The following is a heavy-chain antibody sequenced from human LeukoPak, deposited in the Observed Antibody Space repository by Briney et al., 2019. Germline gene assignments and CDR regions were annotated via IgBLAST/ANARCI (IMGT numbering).Heavy chain of an antibody. V-gene: IGHV1-8*01. CDR2: MNPNSGKT. CDR1: GYTFTSYD. D-gene: IGHD3-3*01. CDR3: ARGEEYYDFWSGYHLYYFDY. J-gene: IGHJ4*02. Sequence: GASVKVSCKASGYTFTSYDINWVRQATGQGLEWMGWMNPNSGKTGYAQKFQGRVTMTRNTSISTAYMELSSLRSEDTAVYYCARGEEYYDFWSGYHLYYFDYWGQGTLVTVSS.